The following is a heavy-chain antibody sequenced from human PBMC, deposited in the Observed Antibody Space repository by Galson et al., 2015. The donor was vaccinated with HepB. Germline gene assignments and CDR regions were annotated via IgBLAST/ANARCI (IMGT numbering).Heavy chain of an antibody. Sequence: SLRLSCAASGFTFSSYAMHWDRQAPGKGLEWVAVISYDGSNKYYADSVKGRFTISRDNSKNTLYLQMNSLRAEDTAVYYCAKDAAIQLWLYYFDYWGQGTLVTVSS. D-gene: IGHD5-18*01. CDR3: AKDAAIQLWLYYFDY. J-gene: IGHJ4*02. CDR1: GFTFSSYA. CDR2: ISYDGSNK. V-gene: IGHV3-30*04.